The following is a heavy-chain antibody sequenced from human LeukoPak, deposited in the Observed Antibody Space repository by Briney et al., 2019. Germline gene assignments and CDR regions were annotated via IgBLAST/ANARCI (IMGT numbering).Heavy chain of an antibody. CDR3: ARGMRYSGYDWGSINYYYYYYMDV. J-gene: IGHJ6*03. CDR2: IYHSGST. D-gene: IGHD5-12*01. CDR1: GGSISSSNW. V-gene: IGHV4-4*02. Sequence: SETLSLTCAVSGGSISSSNWWSWVRQPPGKGLEWIGEIYHSGSTNYNPSLKSRVTISVDKSKNRFSLKLSSVTAADTAVYYCARGMRYSGYDWGSINYYYYYYMDVWGKGTTVTVSS.